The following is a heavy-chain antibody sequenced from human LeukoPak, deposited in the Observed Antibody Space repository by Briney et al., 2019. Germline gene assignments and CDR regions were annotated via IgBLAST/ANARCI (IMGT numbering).Heavy chain of an antibody. J-gene: IGHJ4*02. CDR1: GGSFSGYY. D-gene: IGHD6-13*01. CDR3: ARDTGYSSSWYYFDY. Sequence: PSETLSLTCAVYGGSFSGYYWSWIRQPPGKGLEWIGEINQSGSTNYNPSLKSRVTISVDTSKNQFSLKLSSVTAADTAVYYCARDTGYSSSWYYFDYWGQGTLVTVSS. CDR2: INQSGST. V-gene: IGHV4-34*01.